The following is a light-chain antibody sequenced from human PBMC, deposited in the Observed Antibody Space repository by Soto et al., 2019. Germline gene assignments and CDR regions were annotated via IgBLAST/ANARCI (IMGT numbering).Light chain of an antibody. J-gene: IGLJ2*01. V-gene: IGLV1-44*01. Sequence: QAVVTQPPSASGTPGQRVTISCSGSSSNIGANPINWYQQLPGTAPKLLIYNNDQRPPGVPDRFSASKSGTSASLAISGLQSEDEADYYCEAWDDSLYGAVLGGGTKLTVL. CDR3: EAWDDSLYGAV. CDR2: NND. CDR1: SSNIGANP.